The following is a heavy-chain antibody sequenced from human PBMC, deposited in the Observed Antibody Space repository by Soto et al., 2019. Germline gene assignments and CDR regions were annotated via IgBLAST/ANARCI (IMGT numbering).Heavy chain of an antibody. Sequence: TGGSLRLSCAASGFTFSNAWMSWVRQAPGKGLEWVGRIKSKTDGGTTDYAAPVKGRFTISRDDSKNTLYLQMNSLKTEDTAVYYCTTAPDDYGDYLNDYWGQGTLVTVSS. J-gene: IGHJ4*02. CDR1: GFTFSNAW. CDR3: TTAPDDYGDYLNDY. CDR2: IKSKTDGGTT. V-gene: IGHV3-15*01. D-gene: IGHD4-17*01.